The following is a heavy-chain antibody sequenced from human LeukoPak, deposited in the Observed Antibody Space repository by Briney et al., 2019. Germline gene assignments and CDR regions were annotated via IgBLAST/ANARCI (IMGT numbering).Heavy chain of an antibody. Sequence: SETLSLTSTLAARSTSSRSSYCDWIRQPPGKGLEWTGSIYYSQSTYCNPCLKSRVTLSVATSKNPCSLKLSSVTAADTAVYYCARRVIVGATDYFDYWGQGTLVTVSS. D-gene: IGHD1-26*01. J-gene: IGHJ4*02. CDR3: ARRVIVGATDYFDY. CDR1: ARSTSSRSSY. CDR2: IYYSQST. V-gene: IGHV4-39*01.